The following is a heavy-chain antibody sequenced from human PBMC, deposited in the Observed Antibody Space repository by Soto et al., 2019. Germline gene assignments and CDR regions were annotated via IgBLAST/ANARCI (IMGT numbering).Heavy chain of an antibody. CDR1: GFTFSDYY. D-gene: IGHD5-12*01. Sequence: GGSLRLSCAASGFTFSDYYMSWIRQAPGKGLEYISYISSSSGSTNYADSVKGRFTISRDNAKNSLYLQMSSLRAEDTAVYYCARDRGGYDRLYYYHGMDVWGQGTTVTVSS. CDR2: ISSSSGST. CDR3: ARDRGGYDRLYYYHGMDV. V-gene: IGHV3-11*06. J-gene: IGHJ6*02.